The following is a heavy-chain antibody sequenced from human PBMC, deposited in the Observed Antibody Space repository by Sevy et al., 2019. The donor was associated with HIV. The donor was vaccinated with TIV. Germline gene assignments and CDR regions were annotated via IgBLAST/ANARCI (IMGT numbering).Heavy chain of an antibody. V-gene: IGHV3-23*01. CDR2: ISGSGGST. CDR3: AKAKTVAAGFDY. CDR1: GFNFRSYV. D-gene: IGHD2-15*01. Sequence: GGSLRLSCAASGFNFRSYVMSWVRQAPGKGLEWVSGISGSGGSTYYAGSVKGRFTISRDNSKNTLYLQMNSLRAEDTAVYYCAKAKTVAAGFDYWGQGTLVTVSS. J-gene: IGHJ4*02.